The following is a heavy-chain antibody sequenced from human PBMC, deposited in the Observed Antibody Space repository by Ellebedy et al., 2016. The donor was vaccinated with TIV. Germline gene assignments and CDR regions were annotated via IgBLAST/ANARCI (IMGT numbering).Heavy chain of an antibody. CDR1: GFTFSSYS. Sequence: GESLKISCAVSGFTFSSYSMNWVRQAPGKGLEWVSSISDSSIYKYYADSVKGRFTISRDNAKKSLYLQMNSLRAEDTAVYYCVRYVAAFDIWGQGTMVTVSS. CDR2: ISDSSIYK. CDR3: VRYVAAFDI. J-gene: IGHJ3*02. V-gene: IGHV3-21*04. D-gene: IGHD3-16*01.